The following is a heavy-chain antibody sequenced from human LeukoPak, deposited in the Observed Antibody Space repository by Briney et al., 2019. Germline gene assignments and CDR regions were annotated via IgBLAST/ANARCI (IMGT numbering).Heavy chain of an antibody. CDR3: ARDLHSSGWFDY. Sequence: PGGSLRLSCAASGFTFSSYSMNWVRQAPGKGLEWVSSISSSSSYIYYADSAKGRFTISRDNAKNSLYLQMNSLRAEDTAVYYCARDLHSSGWFDYWGQGTLVTVSS. J-gene: IGHJ4*02. CDR1: GFTFSSYS. CDR2: ISSSSSYI. V-gene: IGHV3-21*01. D-gene: IGHD6-19*01.